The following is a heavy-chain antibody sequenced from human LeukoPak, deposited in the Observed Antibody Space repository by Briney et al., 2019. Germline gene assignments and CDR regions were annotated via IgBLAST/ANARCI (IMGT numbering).Heavy chain of an antibody. V-gene: IGHV4-59*01. CDR3: ARDYYYGLGSHAYYYYGMDV. CDR2: IYYSGST. J-gene: IGHJ6*02. Sequence: SETLSLTCTVSGGSISSYYWSWIRQPPGKGLEWIGYIYYSGSTNYNPSLKSRVTISVDTSKNQFSLKLSSVTAADTAVYYCARDYYYGLGSHAYYYYGMDVWGQGTTVTVSS. D-gene: IGHD3-10*01. CDR1: GGSISSYY.